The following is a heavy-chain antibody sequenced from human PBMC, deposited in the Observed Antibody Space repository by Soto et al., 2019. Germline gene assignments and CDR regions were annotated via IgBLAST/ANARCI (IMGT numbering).Heavy chain of an antibody. CDR1: GGSFSGYY. CDR3: ARQDPYYDILTGYLGWFDP. J-gene: IGHJ5*02. V-gene: IGHV4-34*01. CDR2: INHSGST. Sequence: SETLSLTCAVYGGSFSGYYWSWIRQPPGKGLEWIGEINHSGSTNYNPSLKSRVTISVDTSKNQFSLKLSSVTAADTAVYYCARQDPYYDILTGYLGWFDPWGQGTLVTVSS. D-gene: IGHD3-9*01.